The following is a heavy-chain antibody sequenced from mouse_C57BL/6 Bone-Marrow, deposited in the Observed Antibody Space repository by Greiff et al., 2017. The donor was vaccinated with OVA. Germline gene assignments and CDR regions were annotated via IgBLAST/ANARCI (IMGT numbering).Heavy chain of an antibody. D-gene: IGHD1-1*01. Sequence: QVQLQQPGAELVRPGSSVKLSCKASGYTFTSYWMDWVKQRPGQGLEWIGNIYPSDSETHYNQKVKDKATLTVDKSSSTAYMQLSSLTSEDSAVYYCARDPITTVVADWYCDVWGTGTTVTVSS. V-gene: IGHV1-61*01. CDR3: ARDPITTVVADWYCDV. J-gene: IGHJ1*03. CDR1: GYTFTSYW. CDR2: IYPSDSET.